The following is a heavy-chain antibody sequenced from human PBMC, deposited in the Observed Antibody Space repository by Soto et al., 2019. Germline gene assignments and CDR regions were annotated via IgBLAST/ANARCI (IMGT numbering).Heavy chain of an antibody. CDR2: IYHSGST. CDR3: ARAGGLGAGAADY. V-gene: IGHV4-30-2*01. Sequence: QLQLQESGSGLVKPSQTLSLTCAVSGGSISSGGYSWSWIRQPPGKGLEWIGYIYHSGSTYYNPSLQSRVTISVDRSKNQFSLKVSSVTAADTAVYYCARAGGLGAGAADYWGQGTLVTVSS. D-gene: IGHD6-19*01. J-gene: IGHJ4*02. CDR1: GGSISSGGYS.